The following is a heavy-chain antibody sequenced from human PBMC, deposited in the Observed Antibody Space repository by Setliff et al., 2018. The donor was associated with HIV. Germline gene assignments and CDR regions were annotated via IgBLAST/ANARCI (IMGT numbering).Heavy chain of an antibody. V-gene: IGHV4-4*07. Sequence: PSETLSLTCNVSGDSLNTYYWSWIRQSGGKGLEWIGRIYASGKTTFNPSLKSRVRMSVDTSKNQFSLKLTSVTASDTAVYYCARGNNDLESFDYWGQGALGTVS. J-gene: IGHJ4*02. D-gene: IGHD3-3*01. CDR3: ARGNNDLESFDY. CDR2: IYASGKT. CDR1: GDSLNTYY.